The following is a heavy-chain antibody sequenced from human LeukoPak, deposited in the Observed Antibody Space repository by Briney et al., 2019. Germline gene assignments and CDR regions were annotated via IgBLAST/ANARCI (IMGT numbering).Heavy chain of an antibody. CDR3: ATVGGELLSGFDY. V-gene: IGHV1-24*01. J-gene: IGHJ4*02. CDR2: FDPEDGET. CDR1: GYTLTELS. Sequence: ASVNVSCKVSGYTLTELSMHWVRQAPGKGVEWMGGFDPEDGETIYAQKFQGRVTMTEDTSTDTAYMELNSLRSEDTAVYYCATVGGELLSGFDYWGQGTLVTVSS. D-gene: IGHD1-26*01.